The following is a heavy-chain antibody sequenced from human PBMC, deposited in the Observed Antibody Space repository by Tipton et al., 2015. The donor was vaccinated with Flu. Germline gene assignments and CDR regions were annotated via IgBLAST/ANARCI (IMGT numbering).Heavy chain of an antibody. D-gene: IGHD6-13*01. CDR2: IYYSGST. J-gene: IGHJ4*02. Sequence: TLSLTCTVSGGSISSSSYYWGWIRQPPGKGLEWIGSIYYSGSTYYNPSLKSRVTISVDTSKNQFSLKLSSVTAADTAVYYCARYTTAGPDDYWGQGTLVTVSP. V-gene: IGHV4-39*07. CDR1: GGSISSSSYY. CDR3: ARYTTAGPDDY.